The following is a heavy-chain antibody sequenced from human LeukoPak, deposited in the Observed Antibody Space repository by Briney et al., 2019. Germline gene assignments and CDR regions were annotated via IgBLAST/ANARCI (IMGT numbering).Heavy chain of an antibody. D-gene: IGHD3-22*01. CDR2: ISWNSGSI. Sequence: GGSLRLSCAASGFTFDDYAMHWVRQAPGKGLEWVSGISWNSGSIGYADSVKGRFTISRDNAKNSLYLQMNSLRAEDTALYYCAKDIYYDSSGDSDYWGQGTLVTVSS. CDR1: GFTFDDYA. J-gene: IGHJ4*02. V-gene: IGHV3-9*01. CDR3: AKDIYYDSSGDSDY.